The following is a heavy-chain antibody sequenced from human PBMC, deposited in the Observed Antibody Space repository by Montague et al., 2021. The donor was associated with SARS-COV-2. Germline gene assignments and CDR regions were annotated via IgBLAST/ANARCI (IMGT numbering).Heavy chain of an antibody. J-gene: IGHJ4*02. CDR3: ARLILVTSGGLSVSQYLDY. V-gene: IGHV4-4*02. D-gene: IGHD3-16*01. CDR2: IYQTGAT. Sequence: SETLSLTCAVSGGSINNNNWWSWVRQSPGKGLEWIGEIYQTGATNYNPSLKSRVTMSLDKSNNRFSLILTSVTAADTAVYYCARLILVTSGGLSVSQYLDYWGRGTPVTVPS. CDR1: GGSINNNNW.